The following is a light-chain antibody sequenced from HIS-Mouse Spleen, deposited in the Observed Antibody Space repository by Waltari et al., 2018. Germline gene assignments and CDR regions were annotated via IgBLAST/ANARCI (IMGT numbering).Light chain of an antibody. CDR1: QSLLHSNGYNY. V-gene: IGKV2-28*01. CDR3: MQALQTPFT. CDR2: LGS. Sequence: DIVMTQSPLSLPVTPGEPASISCRSSQSLLHSNGYNYLDWYLQKPGQSPQLLIYLGSNRVSGVPDRFSGSGSGTDFTLKISRVEADDVGVYYCMQALQTPFTFGPGTKVDIK. J-gene: IGKJ3*01.